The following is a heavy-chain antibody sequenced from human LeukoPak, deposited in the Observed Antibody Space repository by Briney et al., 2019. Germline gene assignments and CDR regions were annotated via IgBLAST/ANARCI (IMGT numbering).Heavy chain of an antibody. CDR1: GYSFTDCY. Sequence: ASVKVSCKTSGYSFTDCYMHWVRQAAGQGLEWMGWINPNSGGTSSAQKFQGRVTMTRDTSITTVYMEVSWLTSDDTAIYYCARADRLHGGPYLIGPWGQGTLVTVSS. V-gene: IGHV1-2*02. CDR3: ARADRLHGGPYLIGP. J-gene: IGHJ5*02. CDR2: INPNSGGT. D-gene: IGHD2-21*01.